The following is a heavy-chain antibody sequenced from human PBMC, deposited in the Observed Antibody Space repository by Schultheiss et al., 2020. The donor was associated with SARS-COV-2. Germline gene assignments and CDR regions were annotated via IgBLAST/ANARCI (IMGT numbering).Heavy chain of an antibody. CDR3: AREEDYGDYYFDY. Sequence: GGSLRLSCAASGFTFSSYSMNWVRQAPGKGLEWVSSISSSSSYIYYADSVKGRFTISRDNAKNSLYLQMNSLRTEDTAMYHCAREEDYGDYYFDYWGQGTLVTVSS. CDR2: ISSSSSYI. J-gene: IGHJ4*02. V-gene: IGHV3-21*01. D-gene: IGHD4-17*01. CDR1: GFTFSSYS.